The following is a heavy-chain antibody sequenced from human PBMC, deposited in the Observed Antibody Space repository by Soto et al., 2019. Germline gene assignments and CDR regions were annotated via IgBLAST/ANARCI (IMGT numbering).Heavy chain of an antibody. Sequence: SETLSLTCAVYGGSFSGYYWSWIRQPPGKGLEWIGEINHSGSTNYNPSLKSRVTIPVDTSKNQFSLKLSSVTAADTAVYYCARAQYYGFWSGYYRLPNWFDPWGQGTLVTVSS. J-gene: IGHJ5*02. D-gene: IGHD3-3*01. CDR3: ARAQYYGFWSGYYRLPNWFDP. V-gene: IGHV4-34*01. CDR2: INHSGST. CDR1: GGSFSGYY.